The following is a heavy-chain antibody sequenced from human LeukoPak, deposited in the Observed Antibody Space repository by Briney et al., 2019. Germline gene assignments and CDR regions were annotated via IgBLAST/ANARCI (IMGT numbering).Heavy chain of an antibody. CDR1: RFTFTDYG. J-gene: IGHJ4*02. CDR2: IWYDGSGK. Sequence: GGSLRLSCAASRFTFTDYGMHWVRQPPGKGLEWVALIWYDGSGKYYADSVKGRFTISRDNSKNTLYLQMNSLGAEDTAVYYCARDWCGGGSCYYFDHWGQGTLVTVSS. D-gene: IGHD2-15*01. CDR3: ARDWCGGGSCYYFDH. V-gene: IGHV3-33*01.